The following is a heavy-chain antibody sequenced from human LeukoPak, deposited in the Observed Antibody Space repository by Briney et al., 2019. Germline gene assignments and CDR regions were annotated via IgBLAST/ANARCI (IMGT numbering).Heavy chain of an antibody. Sequence: ASVKVSCKASGYTFSSYYMHWVRQAPGQGLEWMGIINLSGGSTSYAQKFLGRVTVTRDTSTSTAYMDLSSLRSEDTAVYYCARQIASAGTAGFDFWGQGALVTVSS. J-gene: IGHJ4*02. D-gene: IGHD6-13*01. CDR3: ARQIASAGTAGFDF. CDR1: GYTFSSYY. CDR2: INLSGGST. V-gene: IGHV1-46*01.